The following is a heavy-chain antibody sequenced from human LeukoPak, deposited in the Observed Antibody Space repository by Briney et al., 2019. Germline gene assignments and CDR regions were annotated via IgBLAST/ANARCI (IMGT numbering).Heavy chain of an antibody. Sequence: PGGTLRLSCAASGFTFSSYGMSWVRQAPGKGLEWVSAISGSGGTTYYADSVKGRFTISRDNSKNTLYLQMNSLRAEDTAVYYCARDRTVYFDYWGQGTLVTVSS. CDR3: ARDRTVYFDY. D-gene: IGHD1-1*01. J-gene: IGHJ4*02. V-gene: IGHV3-23*01. CDR2: ISGSGGTT. CDR1: GFTFSSYG.